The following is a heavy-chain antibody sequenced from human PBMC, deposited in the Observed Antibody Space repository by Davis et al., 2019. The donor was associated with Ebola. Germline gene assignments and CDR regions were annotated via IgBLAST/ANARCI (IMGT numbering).Heavy chain of an antibody. V-gene: IGHV3-33*08. CDR3: ARVKFSSSWKYGMDV. Sequence: GGSLRLSCAASGFTFSSYGMHWVRQAPGKGLAWVAVIWYDGSNKYYADSVKGRFTISRDNSKNTLYLQMNSLRAEDTAVYYCARVKFSSSWKYGMDVWGQGTTVTVSS. D-gene: IGHD6-13*01. J-gene: IGHJ6*02. CDR1: GFTFSSYG. CDR2: IWYDGSNK.